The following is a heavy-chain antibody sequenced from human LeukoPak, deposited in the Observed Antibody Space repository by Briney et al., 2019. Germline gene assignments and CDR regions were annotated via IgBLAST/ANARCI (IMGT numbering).Heavy chain of an antibody. J-gene: IGHJ5*02. Sequence: SVKVSCKASGYTFTSYYMHWVRQAPGQGLEWMGGIIPIFGTANYAQKFQGRVTITADESTSTAYMELSSLRSEDTAVYYCARGGMVRGVINENWFDPWGQGTLVTVSS. CDR1: GYTFTSYY. CDR2: IIPIFGTA. V-gene: IGHV1-69*13. D-gene: IGHD3-10*01. CDR3: ARGGMVRGVINENWFDP.